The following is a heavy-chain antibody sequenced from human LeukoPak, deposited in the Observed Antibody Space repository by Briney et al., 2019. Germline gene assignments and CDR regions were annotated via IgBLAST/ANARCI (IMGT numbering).Heavy chain of an antibody. J-gene: IGHJ5*02. V-gene: IGHV3-30*02. CDR1: GFTFSSYS. D-gene: IGHD3-9*01. CDR3: AKDRERYFDWLDWFDP. Sequence: GGSLRLSCAASGFTFSSYSMNWVRQAPGKGLEWVAFIRYDGSNKYYADSVKGRFTISRDNSKNTLYLQMNSLRAEDTAVYYCAKDRERYFDWLDWFDPWGQGTLVTVSS. CDR2: IRYDGSNK.